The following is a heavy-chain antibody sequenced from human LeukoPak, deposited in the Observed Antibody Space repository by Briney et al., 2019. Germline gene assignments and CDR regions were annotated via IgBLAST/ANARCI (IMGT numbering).Heavy chain of an antibody. Sequence: SETLSLTCTVSGGSISSGSYYWSWIRQPAGKGLEWIGRIYTSGSTNYNPSLKSRVTISVDTSKNQLSLRLSSVTAADCARQPWPTSHFDCWGQGTLVTVSS. CDR1: GGSISSGSYY. D-gene: IGHD5-24*01. J-gene: IGHJ4*02. CDR3: PTSHFDC. CDR2: IYTSGST. V-gene: IGHV4-61*02.